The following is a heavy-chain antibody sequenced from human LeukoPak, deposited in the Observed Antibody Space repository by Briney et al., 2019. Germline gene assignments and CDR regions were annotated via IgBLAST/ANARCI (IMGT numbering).Heavy chain of an antibody. J-gene: IGHJ3*02. V-gene: IGHV4-61*02. Sequence: SETLSLTCTVSGGSISSGSYYWSWIRQPAGKGLEWIGRIYTSGSTNYNPSLKSRVTISVDTSKNQFSLKLSSVTAADTAVYYCARAWLPDAFDIWGQGTMVTVSS. D-gene: IGHD3-22*01. CDR2: IYTSGST. CDR1: GGSISSGSYY. CDR3: ARAWLPDAFDI.